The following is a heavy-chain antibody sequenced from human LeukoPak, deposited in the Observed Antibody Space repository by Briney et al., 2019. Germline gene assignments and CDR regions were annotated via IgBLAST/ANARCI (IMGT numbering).Heavy chain of an antibody. CDR3: ARGLEWGDGFDI. Sequence: SETLSLTCTVSSGSISSSSYYWAWIRQPPGKGLECIGSIYYSRSTSYNPSLKSRVTISVDTSKNQFSLKLTSVTAADTAVYYCARGLEWGDGFDIWGQGTMVTVSP. D-gene: IGHD1-1*01. J-gene: IGHJ3*02. V-gene: IGHV4-39*01. CDR1: SGSISSSSYY. CDR2: IYYSRST.